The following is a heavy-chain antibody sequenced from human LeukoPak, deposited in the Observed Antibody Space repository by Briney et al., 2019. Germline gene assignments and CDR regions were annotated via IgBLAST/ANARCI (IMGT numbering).Heavy chain of an antibody. D-gene: IGHD1-1*01. CDR2: IKQDGSEK. V-gene: IGHV3-7*03. CDR1: GFTFSSYW. J-gene: IGHJ4*02. CDR3: ARELILLRLVTGRD. Sequence: GGSLRLSCAASGFTFSSYWMSWVRQAPGKGLEWVANIKQDGSEKYCVDSVKGRFTISRDNAKNSLYLQMNSLRAEDTAVYYCARELILLRLVTGRDWGQGTLVTVSS.